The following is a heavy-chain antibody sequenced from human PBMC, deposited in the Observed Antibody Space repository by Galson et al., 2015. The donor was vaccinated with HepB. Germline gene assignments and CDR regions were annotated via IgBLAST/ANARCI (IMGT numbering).Heavy chain of an antibody. CDR1: GGSISSSSYY. V-gene: IGHV4-39*07. J-gene: IGHJ3*02. CDR2: IYYSGST. Sequence: ETLSLTCTVSGGSISSSSYYWGWTRQPPGKGLEWIGSIYYSGSTYYNPSLKSRVTISVDTSKNQFSLKLSSVTAADTAVYYCARAVRGSYDAFDIWGQGTMVTVSS. D-gene: IGHD3-10*01. CDR3: ARAVRGSYDAFDI.